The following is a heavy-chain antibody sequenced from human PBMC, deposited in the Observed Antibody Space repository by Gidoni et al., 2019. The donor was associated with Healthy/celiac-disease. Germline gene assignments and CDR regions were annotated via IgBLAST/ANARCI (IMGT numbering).Heavy chain of an antibody. CDR3: ARGPRGDYFPSHPPYFDY. Sequence: QVQLVQSGAEVKKPGASVKVSCKASGYTFTSYYMHWVRQAPGQGLEWMGIINPSGGSTSYAQKFQGRVTMTRDTSTSTVYMELSSLRSEDTAVYYCARGPRGDYFPSHPPYFDYWGQGTLVTVSS. J-gene: IGHJ4*02. V-gene: IGHV1-46*01. D-gene: IGHD4-17*01. CDR2: INPSGGST. CDR1: GYTFTSYY.